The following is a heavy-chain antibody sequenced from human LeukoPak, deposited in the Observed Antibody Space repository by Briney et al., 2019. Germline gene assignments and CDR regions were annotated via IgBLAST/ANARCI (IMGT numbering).Heavy chain of an antibody. Sequence: GGCLRLSCAASGFTFSSFAMSWVRRAPGKGLEWVSDISGSGGSTYYADSVKGRFTISRDNSKNTLYLQMNSLRAEDTAVYYCAKVGYCSSTSCPNDYWGQGTLVTVSS. CDR1: GFTFSSFA. CDR2: ISGSGGST. CDR3: AKVGYCSSTSCPNDY. D-gene: IGHD2-2*01. J-gene: IGHJ4*02. V-gene: IGHV3-23*01.